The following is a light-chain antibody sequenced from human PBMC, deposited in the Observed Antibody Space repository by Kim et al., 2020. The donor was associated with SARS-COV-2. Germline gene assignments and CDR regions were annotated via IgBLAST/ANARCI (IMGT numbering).Light chain of an antibody. Sequence: DIQLTHSPPFLSASVGDRVTITCRASQGISTYLAWYQQIPGKAPKLLIYRASTLQSGVPSRLSGSGSGTEFTLTISNLQPEDFAIYYCQQLNSYPWTFGQGTKVDIK. CDR1: QGISTY. V-gene: IGKV1-9*01. CDR2: RAS. J-gene: IGKJ1*01. CDR3: QQLNSYPWT.